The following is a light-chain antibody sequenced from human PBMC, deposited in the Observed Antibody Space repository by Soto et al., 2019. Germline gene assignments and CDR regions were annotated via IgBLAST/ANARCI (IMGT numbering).Light chain of an antibody. J-gene: IGLJ3*02. Sequence: QSVLTQPPSASGSPGQSVTISCTGTRSDVGAYNYVSWYQQQAGKAPKLVIYEHTKRPSGVTERSSGSKSANTASLTVSGLRAEDEADYCGSSFASRNTWVFGGGTQLTVL. CDR3: SSFASRNTWV. V-gene: IGLV2-8*01. CDR2: EHT. CDR1: RSDVGAYNY.